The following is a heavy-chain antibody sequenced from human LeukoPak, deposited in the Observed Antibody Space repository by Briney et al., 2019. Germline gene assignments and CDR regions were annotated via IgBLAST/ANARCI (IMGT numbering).Heavy chain of an antibody. CDR1: GFTFSSYE. D-gene: IGHD3-3*01. CDR3: AREMEYYDFWSGYGTFDY. J-gene: IGHJ4*02. V-gene: IGHV3-7*01. CDR2: IKQDGSEK. Sequence: PGGSLRLSCAASGFTFSSYEMNWVRQAPGKGLEWVANIKQDGSEKYYVDSVKGRFTISRDNAKNSLYLQMNSLRAEDTAVYYCAREMEYYDFWSGYGTFDYWGQGTLVTVSS.